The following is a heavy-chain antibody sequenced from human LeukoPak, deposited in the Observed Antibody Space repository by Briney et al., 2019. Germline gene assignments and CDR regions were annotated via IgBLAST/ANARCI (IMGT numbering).Heavy chain of an antibody. V-gene: IGHV3-23*01. CDR3: AKDRDGYMGAFDY. CDR1: GLTFSSYA. D-gene: IGHD5-24*01. J-gene: IGHJ4*02. CDR2: IGGSGGST. Sequence: PGVSLTLSCAASGLTFSSYAMSWVRQAPGKGLEWVSAIGGSGGSTNYADSVEGRFTISRDNSKNTLYLQMNSLRAEDTALYYCAKDRDGYMGAFDYWGQGTLVTVSS.